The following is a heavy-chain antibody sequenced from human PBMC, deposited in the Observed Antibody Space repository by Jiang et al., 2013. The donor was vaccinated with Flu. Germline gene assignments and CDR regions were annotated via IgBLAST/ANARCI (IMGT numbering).Heavy chain of an antibody. D-gene: IGHD5-18*01. V-gene: IGHV4-30-2*01. CDR1: GGSISSDGYS. J-gene: IGHJ4*02. CDR3: ARGRIQLPDY. CDR2: IFHGGRP. Sequence: GLVKPSETLSLTCGVSGGSISSDGYSWSWFRQPPGKGLEWIGYIFHGGRPYYNPSLKSRVTFSVDRSKKQFSLNLTSVTAADTAVYYCARGRIQLPDYWGQGTLVTVSS.